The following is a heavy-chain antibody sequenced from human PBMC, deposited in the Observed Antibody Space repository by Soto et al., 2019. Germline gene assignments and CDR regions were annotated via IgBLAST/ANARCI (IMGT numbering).Heavy chain of an antibody. CDR1: GFTFSSYA. Sequence: EVQLLESGGGLVQPGGSLRLSCVASGFTFSSYAMNWVRQAPGKGLEWVSVISGSGDSTYYADSVKGRFTISRDNSKNTLYLQMNSLRAEDTAVYYCARRERGWYFDLWGRGTLVTVPS. V-gene: IGHV3-23*01. CDR3: ARRERGWYFDL. CDR2: ISGSGDST. J-gene: IGHJ2*01.